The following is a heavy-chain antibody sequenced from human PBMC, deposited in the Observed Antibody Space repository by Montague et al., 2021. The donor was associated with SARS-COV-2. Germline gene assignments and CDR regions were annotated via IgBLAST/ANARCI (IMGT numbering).Heavy chain of an antibody. CDR3: TGEGCSSTSCSMVFDY. Sequence: SLRLSCAASGLTVSSNYMSWVRQAPGKGLEWVSVIYSGGSTYYADSVKGRFTISRDNSKNTLYLQMNSLRAEDTAVYYCTGEGCSSTSCSMVFDYWGQGTLVTVSS. CDR2: IYSGGST. J-gene: IGHJ4*02. D-gene: IGHD2-2*01. V-gene: IGHV3-66*01. CDR1: GLTVSSNY.